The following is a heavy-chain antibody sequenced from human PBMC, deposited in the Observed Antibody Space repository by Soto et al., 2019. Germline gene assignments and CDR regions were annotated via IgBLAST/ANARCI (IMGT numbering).Heavy chain of an antibody. V-gene: IGHV3-23*01. J-gene: IGHJ4*02. CDR1: GFTFSSYA. Sequence: EVQLLESGGGLVQPGGSLRLSFVVSGFTFSSYAMSWVRQSPGKWLEWVAAISGSGGSTYYADSVKGRFTISRDNSKNTLFLQMDSLRVEDTAVFYCAKVGHPYYYDTSGYLPFDYWGQGTLVTVSS. CDR2: ISGSGGST. D-gene: IGHD3-22*01. CDR3: AKVGHPYYYDTSGYLPFDY.